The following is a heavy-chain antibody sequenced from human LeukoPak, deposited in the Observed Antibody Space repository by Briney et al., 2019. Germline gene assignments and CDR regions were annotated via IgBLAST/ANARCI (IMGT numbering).Heavy chain of an antibody. Sequence: GGSLRLSCAASGFIVNSYAMSWVRQAPVKGLAWVSLIYSDGVTQYADSVKGRFTISRDNSKNTLYLQMNSLRDEDTAVYFCARDRAEGKTWVEFDPWGQGTLVTVSS. J-gene: IGHJ5*02. CDR3: ARDRAEGKTWVEFDP. V-gene: IGHV3-66*02. CDR2: IYSDGVT. CDR1: GFIVNSYA.